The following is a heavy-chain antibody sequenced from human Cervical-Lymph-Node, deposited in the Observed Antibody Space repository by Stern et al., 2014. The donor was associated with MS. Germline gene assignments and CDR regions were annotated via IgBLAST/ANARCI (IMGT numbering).Heavy chain of an antibody. CDR1: GFTFSSYS. J-gene: IGHJ4*02. Sequence: EVQLVESGGGLVKPGGSLRLSCAASGFTFSSYSMNWVRQAPGKGLEWVASISCGCSYIYYADTLKGRFTISRDNAKNSLYLQMNSLRAEDTAVYYCARGRGGNYRYYFDYWGQGTLVTVSS. CDR3: ARGRGGNYRYYFDY. D-gene: IGHD4-23*01. V-gene: IGHV3-21*01. CDR2: ISCGCSYI.